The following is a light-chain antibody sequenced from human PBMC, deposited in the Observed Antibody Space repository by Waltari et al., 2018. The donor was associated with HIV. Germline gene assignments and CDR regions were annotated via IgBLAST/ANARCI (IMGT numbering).Light chain of an antibody. CDR2: QSS. Sequence: DIQLTQSPSTLSTSVGDRVIITCRASQTVNKWLAWYQQKLGSAPRVIIYQSSTLENGVPSRFSGRASGVEFTLTISSLQPEDLGTYYCQQYNSLPWTFGQGTRVEV. J-gene: IGKJ1*01. CDR1: QTVNKW. V-gene: IGKV1-5*03. CDR3: QQYNSLPWT.